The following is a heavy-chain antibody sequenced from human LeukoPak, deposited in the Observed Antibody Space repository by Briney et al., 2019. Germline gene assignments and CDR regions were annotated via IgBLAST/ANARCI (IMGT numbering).Heavy chain of an antibody. V-gene: IGHV4-38-2*01. J-gene: IGHJ4*02. Sequence: KPAETLSLTCAVSGYSISSGYYWGWIRPPPGKGLGWIGTNHHSGSTYYNPSLKSRFTISVDTSKNQFSLKLSSVTAADTAVYYCARHSGIYDFWSGYDYWGQGNVVIVS. CDR1: GYSISSGYY. CDR2: NHHSGST. D-gene: IGHD3-3*01. CDR3: ARHSGIYDFWSGYDY.